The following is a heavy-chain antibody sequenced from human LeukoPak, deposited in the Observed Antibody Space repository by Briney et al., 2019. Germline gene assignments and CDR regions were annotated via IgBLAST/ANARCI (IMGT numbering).Heavy chain of an antibody. CDR2: INSDGSST. D-gene: IGHD2-21*01. CDR3: ARHIVGVGVDY. V-gene: IGHV3-74*01. Sequence: GGSLRLSCAASRFTFSTYWMHWVRQAPGKGLVWVSRINSDGSSTGYADSVKGRFTISRDNAKNTLYLQMNSLRAEDTAVYYCARHIVGVGVDYWGQGTLVTVSS. CDR1: RFTFSTYW. J-gene: IGHJ4*02.